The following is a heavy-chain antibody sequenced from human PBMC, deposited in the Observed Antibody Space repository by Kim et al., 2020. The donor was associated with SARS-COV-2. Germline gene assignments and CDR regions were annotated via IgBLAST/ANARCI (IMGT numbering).Heavy chain of an antibody. CDR2: INHSGST. V-gene: IGHV4-34*01. CDR3: ARGLEQLRYYYYGMDV. CDR1: GVSFSGYY. D-gene: IGHD6-6*01. Sequence: SETLSLTCAVYGVSFSGYYWSWIRQPPGKGLEWIGEINHSGSTNYNPSLKSRVTISVDTSKNQFSLKLSSVTAADTAVYYCARGLEQLRYYYYGMDVWGQGTTVTVSS. J-gene: IGHJ6*02.